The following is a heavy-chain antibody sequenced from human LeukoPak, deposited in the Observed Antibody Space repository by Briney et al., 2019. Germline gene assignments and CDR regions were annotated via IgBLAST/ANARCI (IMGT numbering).Heavy chain of an antibody. D-gene: IGHD5/OR15-5a*01. CDR3: AKPREQQPLRIAFDV. Sequence: SVKVSCKASGGTFSSYAISWVRQAPGQGLEWMGRIIPILGIANYAQKFQGRVTITADKSTSTAYMELSSLRSEDTAVYYCAKPREQQPLRIAFDVWGQGTMVTVSS. J-gene: IGHJ3*01. CDR1: GGTFSSYA. V-gene: IGHV1-69*04. CDR2: IIPILGIA.